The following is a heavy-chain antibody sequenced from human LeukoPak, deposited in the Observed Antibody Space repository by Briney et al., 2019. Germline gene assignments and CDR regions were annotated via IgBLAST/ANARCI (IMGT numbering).Heavy chain of an antibody. CDR2: IYYSGST. CDR3: ASPYYYDSSGYYLH. J-gene: IGHJ4*02. V-gene: IGHV4-39*01. Sequence: SETLSLTCTVSGGSISSSSYYWGWIRQPPGKGLEWIGSIYYSGSTYYNTSLKSRVTISVDTSKNQFSLKLSSVTAADTAVYYCASPYYYDSSGYYLHWGQGTLVTVSS. CDR1: GGSISSSSYY. D-gene: IGHD3-22*01.